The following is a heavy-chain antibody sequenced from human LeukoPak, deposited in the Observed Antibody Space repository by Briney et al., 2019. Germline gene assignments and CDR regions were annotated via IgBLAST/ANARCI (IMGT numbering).Heavy chain of an antibody. J-gene: IGHJ4*02. Sequence: GGSLRLSCAASGFTFSSHSMNWVRQAPGKGLEWVSYISSSSSTIYYADSVKGRFTISRDNAKNSLYLQMNSLRAEDTAVYYCARDLMITFGGVIAWGQGTLVTVSS. CDR2: ISSSSSTI. CDR1: GFTFSSHS. D-gene: IGHD3-16*02. V-gene: IGHV3-48*01. CDR3: ARDLMITFGGVIA.